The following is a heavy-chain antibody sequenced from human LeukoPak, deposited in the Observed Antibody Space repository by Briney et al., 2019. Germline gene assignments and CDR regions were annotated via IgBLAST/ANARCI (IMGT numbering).Heavy chain of an antibody. V-gene: IGHV4-61*02. CDR1: GGSISSGSYY. CDR3: ARYYYGSGGDY. CDR2: IYTSGST. J-gene: IGHJ4*02. D-gene: IGHD3-10*01. Sequence: SQTLSLTCTVSGGSISSGSYYWSWIRQPAGKGLEWIGRIYTSGSTNYNPSLKSRVTISVDTSKNQFSLKLSSVTAADTAVYYCARYYYGSGGDYWGQGTLVTVSS.